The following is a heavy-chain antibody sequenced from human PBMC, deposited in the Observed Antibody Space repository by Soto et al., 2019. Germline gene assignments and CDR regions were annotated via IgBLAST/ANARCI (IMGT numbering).Heavy chain of an antibody. CDR1: GFTFSTYS. Sequence: EVQLVESGGGLVQPGGSLRLSSATSGFTFSTYSMNWVRQAPGKGLEWVSYISSSSSTIYYADSVKGRFTISRDNAKNSLYLQMNSLRDEDTAVYYCARDGHGSGYYYFDYWGQGTLVTVSS. CDR3: ARDGHGSGYYYFDY. CDR2: ISSSSSTI. D-gene: IGHD3-22*01. J-gene: IGHJ4*02. V-gene: IGHV3-48*02.